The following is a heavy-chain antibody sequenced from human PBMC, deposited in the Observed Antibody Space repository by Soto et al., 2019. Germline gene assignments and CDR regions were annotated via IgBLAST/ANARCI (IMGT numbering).Heavy chain of an antibody. CDR3: AKLGRAVAGTPYYMDV. CDR2: ISGSGGST. CDR1: GFTFSSYA. D-gene: IGHD6-19*01. V-gene: IGHV3-23*01. Sequence: EVQLLESGGGLVQPGGSLRLSCAASGFTFSSYAMSWVRQAPGKGLEWVSAISGSGGSTYYADSVKGRFTISRDNSKNTLYLQMNSLRAEDTAVYYCAKLGRAVAGTPYYMDVWGKGTTVTASS. J-gene: IGHJ6*03.